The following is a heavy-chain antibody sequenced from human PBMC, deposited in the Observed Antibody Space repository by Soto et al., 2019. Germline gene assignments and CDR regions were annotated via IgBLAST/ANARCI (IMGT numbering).Heavy chain of an antibody. CDR1: GFSLTTNAVA. CDR3: ARRYDPYYFDY. J-gene: IGHJ4*02. D-gene: IGHD1-1*01. CDR2: IYGNDAK. Sequence: QITLKESGPTLVKPTQTLTLTCTFSGFSLTTNAVAVGWIRQPPGKALEWLAIIYGNDAKFYSPSLKSRLTITKDPSTNQVVLTMTNMDPVDTATYYCARRYDPYYFDYWGQGTLVTVSS. V-gene: IGHV2-5*01.